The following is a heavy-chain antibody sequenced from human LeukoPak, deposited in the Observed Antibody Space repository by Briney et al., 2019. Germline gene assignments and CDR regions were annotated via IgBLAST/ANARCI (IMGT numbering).Heavy chain of an antibody. D-gene: IGHD3-10*01. J-gene: IGHJ4*02. V-gene: IGHV3-48*03. CDR3: ARVSEDYYGSGMTDY. CDR2: ISSSGSTI. CDR1: GFTFSSYE. Sequence: PGGSLRLSCAASGFTFSSYEMNWVRQAPGKGLEWVSYISSSGSTIYYADSVKGRFTISRDNAKNSLYLQMNSLRAEDTAVYYCARVSEDYYGSGMTDYWGQGTLVTVSS.